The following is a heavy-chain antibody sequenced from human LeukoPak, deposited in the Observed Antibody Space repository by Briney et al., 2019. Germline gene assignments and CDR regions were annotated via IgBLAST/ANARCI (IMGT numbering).Heavy chain of an antibody. V-gene: IGHV3-7*02. CDR2: IKQDGSEK. CDR3: AQFPGEGY. D-gene: IGHD4-17*01. CDR1: GFTFSTYW. Sequence: GGSLRLSCAASGFTFSTYWMSWVRQAPGKGLEWVANIKQDGSEKYYVDSVKGRFTISRDNGKHSLYLQMNSLRAGDTAVYYCAQFPGEGYWGQGTRVTVSS. J-gene: IGHJ4*02.